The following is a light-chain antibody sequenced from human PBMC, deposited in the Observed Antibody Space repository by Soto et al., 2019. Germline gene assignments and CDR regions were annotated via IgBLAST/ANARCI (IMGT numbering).Light chain of an antibody. CDR1: QSISDT. CDR2: GAS. CDR3: QQYNNWPWT. J-gene: IGKJ1*01. Sequence: IGMTQSPATLSVSPGGRATLYCRASQSISDTLAWYQQKPGQAPRLLIYGASTRAPGFPARFSGSGSGTDFTLTISSLQSEDFAVYYCQQYNNWPWTFGQGTKV. V-gene: IGKV3-15*01.